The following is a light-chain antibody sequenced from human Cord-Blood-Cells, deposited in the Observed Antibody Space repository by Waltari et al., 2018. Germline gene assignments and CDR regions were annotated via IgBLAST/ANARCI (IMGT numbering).Light chain of an antibody. V-gene: IGKV1-5*01. CDR2: DAS. CDR1: QSISSW. Sequence: DIQMTQSPSTLSASVGDRVTITCRASQSISSWLAWYQQKPGKAPKLLIYDASSLESGVPSRCNGSGSGTEFTLTISSLQPDDFATYYCQQYNSYSRETFGQGTKLEIK. CDR3: QQYNSYSRET. J-gene: IGKJ2*01.